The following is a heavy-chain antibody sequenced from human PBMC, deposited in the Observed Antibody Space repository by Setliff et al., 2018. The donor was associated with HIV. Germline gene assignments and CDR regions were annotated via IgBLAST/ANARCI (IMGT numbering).Heavy chain of an antibody. CDR2: IYTTGST. J-gene: IGHJ3*02. CDR3: ASGSPFDGFDM. V-gene: IGHV4-59*11. CDR1: GGSMSTHY. D-gene: IGHD1-26*01. Sequence: SETLSLTCTVSGGSMSTHYWSWIRQTPGKGLDWIGHIYTTGSTHYNPSLRSRVTISIDTSKSHFSLRLKSVTAADTALYYCASGSPFDGFDMWGQGTMVTVS.